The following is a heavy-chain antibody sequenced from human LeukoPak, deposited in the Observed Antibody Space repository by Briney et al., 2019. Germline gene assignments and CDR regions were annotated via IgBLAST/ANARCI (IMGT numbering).Heavy chain of an antibody. Sequence: SETLSLTCAVCGGSFSGYYWSWIRQPPGKWLEWIGEINHSGTTDYNPSLKNQVTISVDPSKTQYSLKLSSVTAADTAVYYCARGRRYYYDSSRNPNWFDPWGQGTLVTVSS. V-gene: IGHV4-34*01. D-gene: IGHD3-22*01. CDR2: INHSGTT. J-gene: IGHJ5*02. CDR3: ARGRRYYYDSSRNPNWFDP. CDR1: GGSFSGYY.